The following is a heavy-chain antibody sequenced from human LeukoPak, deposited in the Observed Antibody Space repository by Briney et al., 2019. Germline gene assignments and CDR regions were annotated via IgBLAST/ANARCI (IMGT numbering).Heavy chain of an antibody. D-gene: IGHD6-13*01. CDR2: ISGSGGST. V-gene: IGHV3-23*01. Sequence: GGSLRLSCAASGFTFSSYAMSWVRQAPGKGLEWVSAISGSGGSTYYANSVKGRFTISRDNSKNTLYLQMNSLRAEDTAVYYCAKGIAAAGTMVVASYYGMDVWGQGTTVTVSS. CDR3: AKGIAAAGTMVVASYYGMDV. CDR1: GFTFSSYA. J-gene: IGHJ6*02.